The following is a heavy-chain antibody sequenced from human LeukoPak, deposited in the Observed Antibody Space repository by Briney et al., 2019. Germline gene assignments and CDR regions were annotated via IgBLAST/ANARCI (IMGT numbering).Heavy chain of an antibody. D-gene: IGHD2-2*01. V-gene: IGHV3-23*01. CDR2: ISGSGGST. J-gene: IGHJ5*02. CDR1: GFTFSNYA. Sequence: AGGSLRLSCAASGFTFSNYAMSWVRQAPGKGLEWVSAISGSGGSTYYADSVKGRFTISRDNSKNTLYVQMNSLRAQDTAVYYCAKDYAYSSSPNWFDPRGQGTLVTVSS. CDR3: AKDYAYSSSPNWFDP.